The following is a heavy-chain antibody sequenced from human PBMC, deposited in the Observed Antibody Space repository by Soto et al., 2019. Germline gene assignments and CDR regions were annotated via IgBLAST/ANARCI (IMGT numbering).Heavy chain of an antibody. D-gene: IGHD1-7*01. Sequence: QVQLQESGPGLVKPSQTLSLTCTVSGGSISSGNYYWSWIRQPPGKGLEWIGFISYSGSTYYSASLKSRFTISVHTSKNQFSLNLSFVTAADTAVYYCATMGTPATGLYYFDYWGQGTLVTVSS. V-gene: IGHV4-30-4*01. CDR2: ISYSGST. CDR3: ATMGTPATGLYYFDY. CDR1: GGSISSGNYY. J-gene: IGHJ4*02.